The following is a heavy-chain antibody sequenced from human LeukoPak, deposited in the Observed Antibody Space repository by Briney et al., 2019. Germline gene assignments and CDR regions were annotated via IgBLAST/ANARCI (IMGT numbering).Heavy chain of an antibody. CDR2: IYHSGST. Sequence: SETLSLTCAVSGGSISRSNWWSWVRQPPGKGLERIGEIYHSGSTNYNPSLKSRVTISVDKSKNQFSLKLSSVTAADTAVYYCAREDYDDSGAWYFDLWGRGTLVTVSS. CDR3: AREDYDDSGAWYFDL. V-gene: IGHV4-4*02. CDR1: GGSISRSNW. J-gene: IGHJ2*01. D-gene: IGHD3-3*01.